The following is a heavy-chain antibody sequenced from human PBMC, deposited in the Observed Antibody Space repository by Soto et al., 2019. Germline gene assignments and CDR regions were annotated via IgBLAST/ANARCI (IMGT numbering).Heavy chain of an antibody. V-gene: IGHV3-23*01. CDR2: ISGSGGST. J-gene: IGHJ4*02. CDR3: AKAGYSSGWPRLFDF. Sequence: LRLSCAASGFTFNNYAMSWVRQAPGKGLEWVSGISGSGGSTYYADSVKGRFTISRDNSKNTLHLQMNSLRAEDTAMFYCAKAGYSSGWPRLFDFWGQGTPVTVSS. CDR1: GFTFNNYA. D-gene: IGHD6-19*01.